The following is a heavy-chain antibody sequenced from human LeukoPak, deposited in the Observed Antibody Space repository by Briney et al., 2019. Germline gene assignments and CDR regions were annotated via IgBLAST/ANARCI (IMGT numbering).Heavy chain of an antibody. J-gene: IGHJ6*03. V-gene: IGHV3-21*01. CDR2: ISSSSYI. CDR3: ARDQWLQSDYYMDV. Sequence: PGGSLRLSCAASGFTFSSYTVNWVRQAPGKGLEWVSSISSSSYIYYADSMKGRFTISRDNAKNSLYLQMNSLRAEDTAVYYCARDQWLQSDYYMDVWGKGTTVTVSS. D-gene: IGHD5-18*01. CDR1: GFTFSSYT.